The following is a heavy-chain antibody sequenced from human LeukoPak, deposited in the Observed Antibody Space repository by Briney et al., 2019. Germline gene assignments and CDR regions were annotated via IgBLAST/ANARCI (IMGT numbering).Heavy chain of an antibody. CDR3: TKDIGYFDY. Sequence: KSGGSLRLSCAASGFTFSKAWMSRVRQAPGKGLEWVGRFKSKTDGGTTDYAAPVKGRFIVSRDDSKNTLYLQMNSLRTEDTAVYFCTKDIGYFDYWGQGSLVTVSS. CDR1: GFTFSKAW. CDR2: FKSKTDGGTT. J-gene: IGHJ4*02. V-gene: IGHV3-15*01.